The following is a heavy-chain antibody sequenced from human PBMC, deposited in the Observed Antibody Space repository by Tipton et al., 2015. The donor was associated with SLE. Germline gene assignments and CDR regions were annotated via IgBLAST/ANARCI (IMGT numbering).Heavy chain of an antibody. J-gene: IGHJ4*02. D-gene: IGHD4-17*01. Sequence: TLSLTCNVSGGSISSSSYYWGWIRQPPGKGLEWIGIIFYTGSTSYNPSLKSRVTISVDMSKNQFSLKLTSVTAADTAVYYCARGYGDTGYWGQGTLVTVSS. CDR2: IFYTGST. CDR3: ARGYGDTGY. V-gene: IGHV4-39*07. CDR1: GGSISSSSYY.